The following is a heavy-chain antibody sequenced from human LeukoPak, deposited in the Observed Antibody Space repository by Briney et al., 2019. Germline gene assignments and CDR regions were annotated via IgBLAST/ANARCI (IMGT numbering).Heavy chain of an antibody. D-gene: IGHD3-3*01. Sequence: GGSLRLPCAASGFTFSSYAMSWVRQAPGKGLEWVSAISGSGGSTYYADSVKGRFTISRDNSKNTLYLQMNSLRAEDTAVYYCAKDTGLRFLEWLNPFDYWGQGTLVTVSS. V-gene: IGHV3-23*01. CDR2: ISGSGGST. J-gene: IGHJ4*02. CDR3: AKDTGLRFLEWLNPFDY. CDR1: GFTFSSYA.